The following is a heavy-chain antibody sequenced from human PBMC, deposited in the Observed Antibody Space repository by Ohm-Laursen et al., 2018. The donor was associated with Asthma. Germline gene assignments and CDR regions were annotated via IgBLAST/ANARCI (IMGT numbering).Heavy chain of an antibody. CDR2: ISAYNGNT. D-gene: IGHD3-10*01. J-gene: IGHJ6*02. Sequence: ASVKVSCKVSGYTFTSYGISWVRQAPGQGLEWMGWISAYNGNTNYAQKLQGRVTMTTDTSTSTAYMELRSLRSDDTAVYYCAREITMVQGAHGDYYYGMDVWGQGTTVTVSS. CDR3: AREITMVQGAHGDYYYGMDV. CDR1: GYTFTSYG. V-gene: IGHV1-18*01.